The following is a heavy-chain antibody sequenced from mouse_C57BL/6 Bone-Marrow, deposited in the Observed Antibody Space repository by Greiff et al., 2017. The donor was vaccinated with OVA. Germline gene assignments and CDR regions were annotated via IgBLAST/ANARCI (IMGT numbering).Heavy chain of an antibody. D-gene: IGHD1-1*01. J-gene: IGHJ4*01. V-gene: IGHV14-4*01. Sequence: EVQLQESGAELVRPGASVKLSCTASGFNIKDDYMHWVKQRPEQGLEWIGWIDPENGDTEYASKFQGKATITADTSSNTVYLQLSSLTSEDTAVYDCTVSYVYYYAMDYWGQGTSVTVSS. CDR1: GFNIKDDY. CDR3: TVSYVYYYAMDY. CDR2: IDPENGDT.